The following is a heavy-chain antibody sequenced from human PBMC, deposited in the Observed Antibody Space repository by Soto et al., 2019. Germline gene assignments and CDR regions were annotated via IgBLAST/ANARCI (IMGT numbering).Heavy chain of an antibody. J-gene: IGHJ4*02. D-gene: IGHD1-26*01. CDR3: ARSGYPGSYHPPAF. CDR2: INPHSGDT. V-gene: IGHV1-2*02. Sequence: GASVKVSCKASGYTSIDYYIHWVRQAPGQGLEWMGCINPHSGDTNSPPKFQARVTMTRDTSNSTAYMELKRLYSNDTAVYHCARSGYPGSYHPPAFWGQGTLVTVSS. CDR1: GYTSIDYY.